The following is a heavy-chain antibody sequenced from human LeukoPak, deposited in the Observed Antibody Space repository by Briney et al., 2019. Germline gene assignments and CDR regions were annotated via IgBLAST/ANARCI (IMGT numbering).Heavy chain of an antibody. CDR3: ARVTVGPEMATMDYWYLDL. D-gene: IGHD5-24*01. Sequence: PGGSLRLSCAASGFTFSDSYMSWIRQSPGKGLEWVSTISNSGTVIKYAGSVKGRFTISRDNAKNSLYLQMNSLRAEDTAVYYCARVTVGPEMATMDYWYLDLWGRGTLVTVSS. V-gene: IGHV3-11*04. CDR2: ISNSGTVI. J-gene: IGHJ2*01. CDR1: GFTFSDSY.